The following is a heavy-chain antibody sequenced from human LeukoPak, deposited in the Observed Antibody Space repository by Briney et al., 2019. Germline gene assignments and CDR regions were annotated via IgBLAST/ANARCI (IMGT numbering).Heavy chain of an antibody. D-gene: IGHD6-13*01. CDR3: AKGLYSSRCDGFDT. J-gene: IGHJ3*02. V-gene: IGHV3-23*01. CDR2: ITDSGGAT. Sequence: GGSLRLSCAASGFTFSGYAMSWVRQAPGKGPEWVSAITDSGGATYYADSVKGRFTISRDNSGNTLYLQMNSLRAEDTAPYYCAKGLYSSRCDGFDTWGQGTMITVSS. CDR1: GFTFSGYA.